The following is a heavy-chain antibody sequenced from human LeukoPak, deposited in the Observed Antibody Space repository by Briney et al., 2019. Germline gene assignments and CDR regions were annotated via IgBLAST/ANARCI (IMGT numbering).Heavy chain of an antibody. CDR3: ASGSGIYPVFDY. CDR2: IYNSGST. J-gene: IGHJ4*02. D-gene: IGHD1-26*01. V-gene: IGHV4-59*01. CDR1: GGSLSSYY. Sequence: SETLSLTCTVSGGSLSSYYWNWIRQPPGKGLEWIGYIYNSGSTNYNPSLKSRVTISADTSNNQFSLRLSSVTVADTAVYYCASGSGIYPVFDYWGQGTLVTVSS.